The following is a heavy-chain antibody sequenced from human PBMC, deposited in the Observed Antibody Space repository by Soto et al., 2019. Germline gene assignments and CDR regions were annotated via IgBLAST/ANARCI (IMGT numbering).Heavy chain of an antibody. V-gene: IGHV3-30*03. CDR1: GFTFSNYG. Sequence: GGSLRLSCAASGFTFSNYGMHWVRQAPDKGLEWVAVVSSDGTTNQYGDSVKGRFTISRDNSKNTLFLQMNSLRTEDTAVYYCARDAAVSPHWFDPWGQGTLVTVSS. CDR2: VSSDGTTN. CDR3: ARDAAVSPHWFDP. J-gene: IGHJ5*02. D-gene: IGHD6-13*01.